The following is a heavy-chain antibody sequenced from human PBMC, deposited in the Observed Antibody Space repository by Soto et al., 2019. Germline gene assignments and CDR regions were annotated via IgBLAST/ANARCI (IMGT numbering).Heavy chain of an antibody. CDR1: GFTVSSNY. Sequence: EVQLVESGGDLVQPGGSLRLSCAASGFTVSSNYMSWVRQAPGKGLEWVSVIYSGGSTYCPDYVKGRFTISRDNTKNTLYLQMNSLRAEDTAVYYCARDTGGDKAFDYWGQGTLVTVFS. V-gene: IGHV3-66*01. CDR2: IYSGGST. D-gene: IGHD4-17*01. CDR3: ARDTGGDKAFDY. J-gene: IGHJ4*02.